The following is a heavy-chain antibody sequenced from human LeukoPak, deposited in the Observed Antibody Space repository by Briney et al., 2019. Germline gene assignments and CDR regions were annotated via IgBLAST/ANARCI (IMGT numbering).Heavy chain of an antibody. CDR2: ISTSGGLSSV. D-gene: IGHD1-1*01. J-gene: IGHJ4*02. Sequence: GGSLRLSCAASGFIFSSFSVNWVRQAPGKGLEWVSSISTSGGLSSVYYADSVKGRFTISRDNAKNSLYPQMNSLRAEDTAVYYCAREYNWNVGDYWGQGTLVTVSS. CDR1: GFIFSSFS. V-gene: IGHV3-21*04. CDR3: AREYNWNVGDY.